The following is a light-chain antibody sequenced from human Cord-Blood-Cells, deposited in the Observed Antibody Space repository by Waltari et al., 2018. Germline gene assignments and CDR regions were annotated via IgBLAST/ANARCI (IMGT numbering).Light chain of an antibody. CDR2: GAS. V-gene: IGKV3-20*01. J-gene: IGKJ2*01. CDR1: QSVSSSY. Sequence: EIVLTQSPSPLSLSPGERATLSCRASQSVSSSYLAWYQQKPGQAPRLLIYGASSRATGIPDRFSGSGSGTDFTLTISRLGPEDFAVYYCQQYGSSPLYTFGQGTKLEIK. CDR3: QQYGSSPLYT.